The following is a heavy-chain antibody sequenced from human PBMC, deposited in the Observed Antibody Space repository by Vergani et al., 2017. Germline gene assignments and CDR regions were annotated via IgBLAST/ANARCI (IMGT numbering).Heavy chain of an antibody. D-gene: IGHD5-12*01. CDR1: GFTFSSYA. CDR3: ARGFKGEIVAPDDY. J-gene: IGHJ4*02. CDR2: IWYDGSNK. V-gene: IGHV3-33*08. Sequence: VQLLESGGGLVQPGGSLRLSCAASGFTFSSYAMHWVRQAPGKGLEWVAVIWYDGSNKYYADSVKGRFTISRDNSKNTLYLQMNSLRAEDTAVYYCARGFKGEIVAPDDYWGQGTLVTVSS.